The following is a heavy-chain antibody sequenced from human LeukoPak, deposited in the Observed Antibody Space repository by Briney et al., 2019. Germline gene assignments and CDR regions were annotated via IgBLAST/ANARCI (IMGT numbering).Heavy chain of an antibody. V-gene: IGHV3-30*04. J-gene: IGHJ3*02. CDR2: ISYDGSNK. D-gene: IGHD5-12*01. CDR3: ARESGYSSFDI. Sequence: GGSLRLSCAASGFTFSSYAMHWVRQAPGKGLEWVAVISYDGSNKYYADSVKGRFTISRDNSKNTLYLQMNSLRAEDTAVYYCARESGYSSFDIWGQGTMVTVSS. CDR1: GFTFSSYA.